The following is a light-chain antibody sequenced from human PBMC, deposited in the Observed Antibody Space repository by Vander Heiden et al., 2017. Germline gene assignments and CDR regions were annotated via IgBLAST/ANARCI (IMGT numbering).Light chain of an antibody. V-gene: IGLV2-8*01. CDR1: NTDVGVYNY. J-gene: IGLJ1*01. CDR2: EVT. CDR3: SSYGGRNNYV. Sequence: QSALTQPPSASGFPGQSVTISCTGTNTDVGVYNYISWYQQSPGKAPKLIIYEVTKRPSGVPDRFSASKSGNTASLTVSGLQAEDEADYYCSSYGGRNNYVFGSGTKITVL.